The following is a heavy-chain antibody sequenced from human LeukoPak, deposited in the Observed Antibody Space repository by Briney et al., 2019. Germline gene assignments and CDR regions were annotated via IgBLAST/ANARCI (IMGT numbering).Heavy chain of an antibody. J-gene: IGHJ6*03. CDR3: ARNPIAAAGRIYYYYMDV. CDR2: IIPIFGTA. D-gene: IGHD6-13*01. V-gene: IGHV1-69*06. Sequence: SVKVSCKASGGTFSSYAISWVRQAPGQGLEWMGGIIPIFGTANYAQKFQGRVTITADKSTSTAYMELSSLRSEDTAVYYCARNPIAAAGRIYYYYMDVWGKGTTVTVSS. CDR1: GGTFSSYA.